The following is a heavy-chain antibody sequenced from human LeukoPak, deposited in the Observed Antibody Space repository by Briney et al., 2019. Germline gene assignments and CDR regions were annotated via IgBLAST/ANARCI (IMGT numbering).Heavy chain of an antibody. CDR3: ARAVPTRSQFDY. CDR2: ISAYNGNT. V-gene: IGHV1-18*04. Sequence: ASVKVSCKASGYTFTGYYMHWVRQAPGQGLEWMGWISAYNGNTNYAQKLQGRVTMTTDTSTSTAYMELRSLRSDDTAVYYCARAVPTRSQFDYWGQGTLVTVSS. J-gene: IGHJ4*02. CDR1: GYTFTGYY.